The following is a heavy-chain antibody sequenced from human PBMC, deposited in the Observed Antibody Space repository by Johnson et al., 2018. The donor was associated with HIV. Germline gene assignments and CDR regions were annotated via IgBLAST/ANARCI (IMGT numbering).Heavy chain of an antibody. J-gene: IGHJ3*02. Sequence: QVQLVESGGGVVRPGGSLRLSCAASGFPFDDYDMGWVRQGPGKGLEWVAVLSYDGSNQYYADSVKGLFTISRDNAKNSLSLQMNSLRAEDTALYYCARDQSEVDAFDIWGQGTMVTVSS. CDR2: LSYDGSNQ. CDR3: ARDQSEVDAFDI. V-gene: IGHV3-30*03. CDR1: GFPFDDYD.